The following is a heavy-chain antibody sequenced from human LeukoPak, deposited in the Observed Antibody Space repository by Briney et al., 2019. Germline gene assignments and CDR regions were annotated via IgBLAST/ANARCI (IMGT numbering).Heavy chain of an antibody. V-gene: IGHV1-69*04. D-gene: IGHD3-16*01. CDR3: ARDFTDDAFDI. Sequence: SVKGSCKPSGGTFSNSGFSWVRQAPGQGLEWMGRIVPILGIPNYAQKFQGRVTITADKSTNTAYMELSSLRSDDTAMYYCARDFTDDAFDIWGQGTMVTVS. J-gene: IGHJ3*02. CDR1: GGTFSNSG. CDR2: IVPILGIP.